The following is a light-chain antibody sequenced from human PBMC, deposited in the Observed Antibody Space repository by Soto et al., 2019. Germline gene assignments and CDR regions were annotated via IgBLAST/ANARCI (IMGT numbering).Light chain of an antibody. V-gene: IGLV2-14*01. Sequence: QSALTQPASVSGSPGQSITISCTGTSTDIGGYNNVSWYQQHPDKAPKLLIYDVTHRTSGVSNRFSGSKSGNTASLTISGIQAEDEADYYCSSSTRGNKAVFGGGTQLTVL. CDR2: DVT. CDR3: SSSTRGNKAV. CDR1: STDIGGYNN. J-gene: IGLJ7*01.